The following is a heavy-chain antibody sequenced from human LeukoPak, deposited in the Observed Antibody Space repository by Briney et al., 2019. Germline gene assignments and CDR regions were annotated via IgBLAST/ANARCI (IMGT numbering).Heavy chain of an antibody. Sequence: GGSLRLSCAAPGFTFSSYGMHWVRQAPGKGLEWVAVISYDGSNKYYADSVKGRFTISRDNSKNTLYLQMNSLRAEDTAVYYCAKEGLVRGGYYFDYWGQGTLVTVSS. D-gene: IGHD6-19*01. J-gene: IGHJ4*02. CDR1: GFTFSSYG. CDR3: AKEGLVRGGYYFDY. CDR2: ISYDGSNK. V-gene: IGHV3-30*18.